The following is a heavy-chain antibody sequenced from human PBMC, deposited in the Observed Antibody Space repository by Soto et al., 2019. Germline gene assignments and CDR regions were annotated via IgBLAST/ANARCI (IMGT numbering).Heavy chain of an antibody. V-gene: IGHV3-7*01. Sequence: GLTFSSYWVIWVRQAPGKGLEWVANIKQDGSEKYYVDSVKGRFTISRDNAKNSLYLQMNSLRAEDTAVYYCARDSPYYAEYFQHWGQGTLVTVSS. J-gene: IGHJ1*01. CDR3: ARDSPYYAEYFQH. CDR1: GLTFSSYW. D-gene: IGHD3-3*01. CDR2: IKQDGSEK.